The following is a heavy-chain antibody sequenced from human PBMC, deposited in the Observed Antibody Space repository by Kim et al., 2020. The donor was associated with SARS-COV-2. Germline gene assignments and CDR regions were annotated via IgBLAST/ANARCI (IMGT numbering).Heavy chain of an antibody. CDR1: GGSISSGGYY. CDR2: IYYSGST. V-gene: IGHV4-31*03. Sequence: SETLSLTCTVSGGSISSGGYYWSWIRQHPGKGLEWIGYIYYSGSTYYNPSLKSRVTISVDTSKNQFSLKLSSVTAADTAVYYCAQNYYDSSGYPDYWGQGTLVTVSS. CDR3: AQNYYDSSGYPDY. D-gene: IGHD3-22*01. J-gene: IGHJ4*02.